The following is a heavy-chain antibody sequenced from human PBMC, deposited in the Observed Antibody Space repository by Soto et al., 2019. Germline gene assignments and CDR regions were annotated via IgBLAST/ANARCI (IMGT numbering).Heavy chain of an antibody. Sequence: ASVKVSCKASGYTFTSYAMHWVRQAPGQRLEWMGWINAGNGNTKYSQKFQGRVTITRDTSASTAYMELSSLRSEDTAVYYCARAFYDSSGYYYSAFDYRGQGTLVTVSS. V-gene: IGHV1-3*01. CDR3: ARAFYDSSGYYYSAFDY. D-gene: IGHD3-22*01. CDR2: INAGNGNT. J-gene: IGHJ4*02. CDR1: GYTFTSYA.